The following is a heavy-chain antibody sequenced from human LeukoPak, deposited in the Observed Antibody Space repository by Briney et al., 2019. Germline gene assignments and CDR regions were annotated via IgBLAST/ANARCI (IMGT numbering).Heavy chain of an antibody. J-gene: IGHJ5*02. Sequence: SETLSLTCAVYGGSFSGYYWSWIRQPPGKGLEWIGEINHSGSTNYNPSLKSRITMLVDTSKNQFSLKLSSVTAADTAVYYCARGSPYGVNWFDPWGQGTLVNVSS. CDR1: GGSFSGYY. CDR3: ARGSPYGVNWFDP. V-gene: IGHV4-34*01. CDR2: INHSGST. D-gene: IGHD4-17*01.